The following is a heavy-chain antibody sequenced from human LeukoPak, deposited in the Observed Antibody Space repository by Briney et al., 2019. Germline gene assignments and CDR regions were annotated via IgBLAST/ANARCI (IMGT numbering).Heavy chain of an antibody. CDR2: ITSSSSNI. J-gene: IGHJ4*02. Sequence: GGSLRLSCAASGFTFSSYSMNWVRQAPGKGLEWISYITSSSSNISYADSVKGRFTISRDNAKNSLYLQMNSLRDEDTAVYYCARDRNWGFDYWGQGTLLTVSS. V-gene: IGHV3-48*02. D-gene: IGHD7-27*01. CDR1: GFTFSSYS. CDR3: ARDRNWGFDY.